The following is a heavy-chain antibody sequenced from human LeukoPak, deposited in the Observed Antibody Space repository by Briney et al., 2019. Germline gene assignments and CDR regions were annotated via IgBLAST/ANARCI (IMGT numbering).Heavy chain of an antibody. Sequence: PSETLSLTFTVSGGSMSSYYWSWIRQPPGKGLEWIGYIYYSGSTNYNPSLKSRVTISVDTSKNQFSLKLSSVTAADTAVYYCARKSPSGWDWFDPWGQGTLVTVSS. CDR3: ARKSPSGWDWFDP. D-gene: IGHD6-19*01. CDR2: IYYSGST. CDR1: GGSMSSYY. J-gene: IGHJ5*02. V-gene: IGHV4-59*01.